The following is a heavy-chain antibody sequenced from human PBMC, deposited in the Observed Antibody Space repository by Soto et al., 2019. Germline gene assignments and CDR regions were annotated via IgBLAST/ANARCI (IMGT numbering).Heavy chain of an antibody. V-gene: IGHV3-9*01. CDR2: ISWNSGSI. Sequence: GGSLRLSCAASGFTFEDYAMHWVRQAPGEGLEWVSGISWNSGSIGYADSVKGRFTISRDNVRNSLYLQMNRLRVEDTAVYYCARDLSSCSSARCYSFYYGVDVWGQGTTVTVSS. J-gene: IGHJ6*02. CDR3: ARDLSSCSSARCYSFYYGVDV. D-gene: IGHD2-2*01. CDR1: GFTFEDYA.